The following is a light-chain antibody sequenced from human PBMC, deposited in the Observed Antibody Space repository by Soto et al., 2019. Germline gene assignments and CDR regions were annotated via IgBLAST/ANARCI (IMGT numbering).Light chain of an antibody. J-gene: IGKJ4*01. V-gene: IGKV3-20*01. CDR2: DAS. Sequence: EFVLTQSPGTLSLSPGERATLSCRASQTVRNNYLAWYQQKPGQAPRLLIYDASSRATGIPDRFSGGGSGTDFTLTISRLEPEDFAVYYCQQYDRWPVTFGGGTKVDIK. CDR1: QTVRNNY. CDR3: QQYDRWPVT.